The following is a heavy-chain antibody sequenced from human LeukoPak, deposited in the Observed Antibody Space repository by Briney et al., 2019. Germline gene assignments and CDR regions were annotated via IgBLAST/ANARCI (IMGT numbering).Heavy chain of an antibody. Sequence: PGGSLRLSCAASGFTVSSHYMSWVRQAPGKGLEGVSFMYSGGSTYYPDSVKGRFIISRDNSKNTLYLQMNSLRAEDTAVYYCASSYSSSWPEIDYWGQGTLVTVSS. CDR1: GFTVSSHY. V-gene: IGHV3-66*01. CDR3: ASSYSSSWPEIDY. D-gene: IGHD6-13*01. CDR2: MYSGGST. J-gene: IGHJ4*02.